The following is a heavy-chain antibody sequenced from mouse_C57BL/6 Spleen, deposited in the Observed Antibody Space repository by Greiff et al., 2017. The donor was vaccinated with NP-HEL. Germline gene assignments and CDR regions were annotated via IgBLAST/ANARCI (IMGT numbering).Heavy chain of an antibody. CDR1: GYTFTSYW. Sequence: QVQLKQPGAELVKPGASVKMSCKASGYTFTSYWITWVKQRPGQGLEWIGDIYPGSGSTNYNVKFKSKATLIVDTSSSTAYMQLSSLTSEDSAVYYCARFPKNYDGYSSYYFDYWGQGTTLTVSS. D-gene: IGHD2-3*01. CDR3: ARFPKNYDGYSSYYFDY. CDR2: IYPGSGST. V-gene: IGHV1-55*01. J-gene: IGHJ2*01.